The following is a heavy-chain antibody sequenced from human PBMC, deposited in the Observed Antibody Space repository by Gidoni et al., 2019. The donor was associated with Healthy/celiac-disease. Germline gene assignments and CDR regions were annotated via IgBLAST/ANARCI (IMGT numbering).Heavy chain of an antibody. Sequence: EVQLLESGGGLVQPGGSLRLSCAASGFTFSTYAMNWVRQAPGKGLEWVSAISGSGDNTYYADSVKGRFTISRDNSKNTLYLQMNSLRAEDTAVYYCARPPNYGDYADAFDIWGHGTMVTVSS. D-gene: IGHD4-17*01. V-gene: IGHV3-23*01. J-gene: IGHJ3*02. CDR1: GFTFSTYA. CDR3: ARPPNYGDYADAFDI. CDR2: ISGSGDNT.